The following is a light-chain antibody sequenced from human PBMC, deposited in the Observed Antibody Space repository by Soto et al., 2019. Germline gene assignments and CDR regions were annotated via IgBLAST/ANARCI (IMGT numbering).Light chain of an antibody. Sequence: EIVLTQSPGTLALSPGERATLSCRASQSVNSNYLTWYQQKRGQAPRLLIHGASSRATGIPDRFSGSGSGTDFTLTISRLEPEDFSVYYCQQYGSSPFSFGRGTIVGIK. J-gene: IGKJ3*01. CDR3: QQYGSSPFS. CDR1: QSVNSNY. CDR2: GAS. V-gene: IGKV3-20*01.